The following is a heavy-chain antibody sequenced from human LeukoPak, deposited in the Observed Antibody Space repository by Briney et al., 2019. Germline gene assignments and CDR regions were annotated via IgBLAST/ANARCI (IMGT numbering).Heavy chain of an antibody. CDR3: PSPRSGYYYGAVFDY. J-gene: IGHJ4*02. CDR2: ISSSGSTI. CDR1: GFTFSSYE. V-gene: IGHV3-48*03. D-gene: IGHD3-22*01. Sequence: GGSLRLSCAASGFTFSSYEMNWVRQAPGKGLEWVSYISSSGSTIYYADSVKGRSTISSDNAKNSLYLQMNSLRAEDTAVYYCPSPRSGYYYGAVFDYWGQGTLVTVSS.